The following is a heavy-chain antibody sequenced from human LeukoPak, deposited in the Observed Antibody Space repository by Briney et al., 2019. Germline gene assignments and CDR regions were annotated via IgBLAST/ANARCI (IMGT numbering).Heavy chain of an antibody. J-gene: IGHJ4*02. CDR3: ARAGWNAGGLFDY. Sequence: PSETLSLTCTVSGYFIRSGFYWGWIRQPPGKGLEWIGSFYHSGSTYYNPSLESRVTISLDTSKNQLSLKLTSVTAADTAVYYCARAGWNAGGLFDYWGQGTLVTVSS. CDR1: GYFIRSGFY. V-gene: IGHV4-38-2*02. CDR2: FYHSGST. D-gene: IGHD1-1*01.